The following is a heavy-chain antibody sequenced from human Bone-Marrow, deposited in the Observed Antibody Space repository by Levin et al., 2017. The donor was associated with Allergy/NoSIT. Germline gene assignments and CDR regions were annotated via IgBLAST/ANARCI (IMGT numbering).Heavy chain of an antibody. CDR2: ISSNGGST. D-gene: IGHD3-10*01. J-gene: IGHJ4*02. CDR3: VKVQYYYGSGSYYDELYYFDY. V-gene: IGHV3-64D*06. Sequence: GGSLRLSCSASGFTFSSYAMHWVRQAPGKGLEYVSAISSNGGSTYYADSVKGRFTISRDNSKNTLYLQMSSLRAEDTAVYYCVKVQYYYGSGSYYDELYYFDYWGQGTLVTVSS. CDR1: GFTFSSYA.